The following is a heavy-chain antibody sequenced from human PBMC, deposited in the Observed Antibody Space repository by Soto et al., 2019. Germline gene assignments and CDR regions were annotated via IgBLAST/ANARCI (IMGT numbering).Heavy chain of an antibody. J-gene: IGHJ4*02. CDR1: GFTFSNAW. V-gene: IGHV3-15*01. CDR3: TTPPYYYDSSGYYPGYFDY. D-gene: IGHD3-22*01. Sequence: VSLRLSCAASGFTFSNAWMSWVRQAPGKGLEWVGRIKSKTDGGTTDYAAPVKGRFTISRDDSKNTLYLQMNSLKTEDTAVYYCTTPPYYYDSSGYYPGYFDYWGQGTLVTVSS. CDR2: IKSKTDGGTT.